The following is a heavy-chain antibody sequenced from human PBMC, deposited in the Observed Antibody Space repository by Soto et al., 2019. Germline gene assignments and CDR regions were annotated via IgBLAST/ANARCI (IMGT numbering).Heavy chain of an antibody. CDR1: GGTFSSYA. J-gene: IGHJ6*02. V-gene: IGHV1-69*01. CDR2: IIPIFGTA. Sequence: QVQLVQSGAEVKKPGSSVKVSCKASGGTFSSYAISWVRQAPGQGLEWMGGIIPIFGTANYAQKFHGRVTITPDESTSKAYMELSSLGPEDTAVYYCARDPRLTTVSTWGMDVWGQGTTVTVSS. CDR3: ARDPRLTTVSTWGMDV. D-gene: IGHD4-4*01.